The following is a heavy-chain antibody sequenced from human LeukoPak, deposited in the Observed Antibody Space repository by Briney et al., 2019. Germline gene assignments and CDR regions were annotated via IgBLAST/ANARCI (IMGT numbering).Heavy chain of an antibody. CDR2: IKSKTDGGTT. CDR1: GFTFSNAW. V-gene: IGHV3-15*01. CDR3: TTADSSGSDAFDI. D-gene: IGHD3-22*01. J-gene: IGHJ3*02. Sequence: VGSLRLSCAASGFTFSNAWMSWVRQAPGKGLEWVGRIKSKTDGGTTDYAAPVKGRFNISRDDSKNTLYLQMNSLKTEDTAVYYCTTADSSGSDAFDIWGQGTMVTVSS.